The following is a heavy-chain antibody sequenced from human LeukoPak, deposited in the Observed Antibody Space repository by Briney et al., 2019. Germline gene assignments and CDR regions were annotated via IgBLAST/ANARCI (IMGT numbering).Heavy chain of an antibody. D-gene: IGHD3-10*01. V-gene: IGHV4-34*01. Sequence: PSETLSLTCAVYGGTFSDYYWSWIRQPPGKGLEWIGEINHSGSTNYNPSLKSRVTISVDTSKNQFSLKLSSVTAADTAVYYCARDRPFGYGSGSYPNSNWFDPWGQGTLVTVSS. CDR1: GGTFSDYY. CDR2: INHSGST. CDR3: ARDRPFGYGSGSYPNSNWFDP. J-gene: IGHJ5*02.